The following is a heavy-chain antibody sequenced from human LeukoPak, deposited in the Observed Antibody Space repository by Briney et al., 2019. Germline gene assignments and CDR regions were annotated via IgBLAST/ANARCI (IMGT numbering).Heavy chain of an antibody. J-gene: IGHJ4*02. Sequence: ASVKVSCTTFGYTFTTYYIHWVRQAPGQGLEWMGIINPSDATISYTQKFQGRVTMTRDTSTSTLYMELSSLTSEDTAVYYCARAVPGPFFDYWGQGTLVTVSS. V-gene: IGHV1-46*01. CDR2: INPSDATI. CDR1: GYTFTTYY. CDR3: ARAVPGPFFDY. D-gene: IGHD6-19*01.